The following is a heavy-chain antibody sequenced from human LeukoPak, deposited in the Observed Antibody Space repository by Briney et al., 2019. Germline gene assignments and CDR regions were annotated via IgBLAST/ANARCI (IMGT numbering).Heavy chain of an antibody. J-gene: IGHJ4*02. CDR2: INPSDGST. CDR1: GYTFTSYY. CDR3: ARGTSNYYDSRNPQDY. Sequence: ASVKVSCKASGYTFTSYYMHWVRQAPGQGLEWMGIINPSDGSTSYAQKFQGRVTMTRDTSTSTVYMELSSLRSEDTAVYYCARGTSNYYDSRNPQDYWGQGTLVTVSS. V-gene: IGHV1-46*01. D-gene: IGHD3-22*01.